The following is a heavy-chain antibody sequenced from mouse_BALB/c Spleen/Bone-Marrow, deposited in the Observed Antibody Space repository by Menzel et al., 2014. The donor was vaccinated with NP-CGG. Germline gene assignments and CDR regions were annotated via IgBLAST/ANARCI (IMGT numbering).Heavy chain of an antibody. CDR1: DFNIKDAY. CDR2: IDPANVNT. CDR3: GVYCCGRSSFAY. D-gene: IGHD1-1*01. Sequence: VQLQQPGAELVRPGASVKLSCTASDFNIKDAYMHWVKQRPEQGLEWIGRIDPANVNTKYDTKFQGKATITADTSSNTACLLLSSLTSEDTAVYYCGVYCCGRSSFAYWGQGTLVTVSA. V-gene: IGHV14-3*02. J-gene: IGHJ3*01.